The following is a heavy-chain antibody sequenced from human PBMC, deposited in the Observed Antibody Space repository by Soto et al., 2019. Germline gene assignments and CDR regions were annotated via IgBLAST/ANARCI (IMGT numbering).Heavy chain of an antibody. J-gene: IGHJ4*02. CDR2: VIPMLRMS. CDR3: ATNYGSGSTHFDY. CDR1: GDTFNFYT. D-gene: IGHD3-10*01. V-gene: IGHV1-69*02. Sequence: QVQLVQSGAEVRKPGSSVKVSCTASGDTFNFYTISWVRQAPGQGLEWMGRVIPMLRMSNNAQKFQGRVTISADKSTSTAYMALSSLRSDDTAVYYCATNYGSGSTHFDYWGQGTLVTVSS.